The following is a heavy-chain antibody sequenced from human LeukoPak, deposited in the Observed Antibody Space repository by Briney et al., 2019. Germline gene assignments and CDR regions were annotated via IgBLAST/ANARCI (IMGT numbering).Heavy chain of an antibody. CDR3: ASVDPRIAAAQGMAYYYYYMDV. CDR2: IYYSGST. D-gene: IGHD6-13*01. V-gene: IGHV4-61*01. Sequence: SETLSLTCTVSGGSLSSGSYYWSWIRQPPGKGLEGVGCIYYSGSTNYNPSLKSRVTISVDTSKNQFSLKLSSVTAADTAVYYCASVDPRIAAAQGMAYYYYYMDVWGKGTPVTVS. CDR1: GGSLSSGSYY. J-gene: IGHJ6*03.